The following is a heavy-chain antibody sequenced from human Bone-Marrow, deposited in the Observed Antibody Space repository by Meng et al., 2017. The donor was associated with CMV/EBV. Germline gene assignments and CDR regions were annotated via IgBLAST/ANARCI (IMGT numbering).Heavy chain of an antibody. D-gene: IGHD2-21*01. V-gene: IGHV3-23*01. CDR2: ISGSGVST. CDR3: AKDEGDWSWYFDL. Sequence: GESLKISCAASGFTFSSYAMHWVRQAPGKGLEWVSTISGSGVSTYYADSVKGRFTISRDNSKNTLYLQMNSLRAEDTAVFYCAKDEGDWSWYFDLWGRGTRVTVSS. J-gene: IGHJ2*01. CDR1: GFTFSSYA.